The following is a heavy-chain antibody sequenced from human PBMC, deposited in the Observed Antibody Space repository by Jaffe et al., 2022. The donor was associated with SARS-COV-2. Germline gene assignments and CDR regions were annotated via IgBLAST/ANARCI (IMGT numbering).Heavy chain of an antibody. CDR3: ASPYFATRPPHDAFDI. Sequence: QVQLVESGGGVVQPGRSLRLSCAASGFTFSSYAMHWVRQAPGKGLEWVAVISYDGSNKYYADSVKGRFTISRDNSKNTLYLQMNSLRAEDTAVYYCASPYFATRPPHDAFDIWGQGTMVTVSS. V-gene: IGHV3-30*04. CDR2: ISYDGSNK. J-gene: IGHJ3*02. CDR1: GFTFSSYA. D-gene: IGHD2-15*01.